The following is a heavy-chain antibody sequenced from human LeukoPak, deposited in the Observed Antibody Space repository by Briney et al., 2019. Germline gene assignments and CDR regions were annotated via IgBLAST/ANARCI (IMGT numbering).Heavy chain of an antibody. CDR1: GYTFTSYD. CDR3: APHYYDSSGYRGFDY. J-gene: IGHJ4*02. D-gene: IGHD3-22*01. Sequence: ASVKVSCKASGYTFTSYDINWVRQATGQGLEWMGWMNPNSGNTGYAQKFQGRVAITRNTSITTAYMELSSLRSDDTAVYYCAPHYYDSSGYRGFDYWGQGTLVTVSS. V-gene: IGHV1-8*03. CDR2: MNPNSGNT.